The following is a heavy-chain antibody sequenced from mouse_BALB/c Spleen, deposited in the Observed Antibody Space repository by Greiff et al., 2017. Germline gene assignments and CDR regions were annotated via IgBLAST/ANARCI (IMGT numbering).Heavy chain of an antibody. D-gene: IGHD1-1*01. Sequence: EVQLQESGPSLVKPSQTLSLTCSVTGDSITSGYWNWIRKFPGNKLEYMGYISYSGSTYYNPSLKSRISITRDTSKNQYYLQLNSVTTEDTATYYCARGSLLRYGIYFDYWGQGTTLTVSS. J-gene: IGHJ2*01. CDR2: ISYSGST. CDR1: GDSITSGY. V-gene: IGHV3-8*02. CDR3: ARGSLLRYGIYFDY.